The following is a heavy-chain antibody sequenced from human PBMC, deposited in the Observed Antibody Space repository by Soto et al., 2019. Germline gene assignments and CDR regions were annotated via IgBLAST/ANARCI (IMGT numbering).Heavy chain of an antibody. D-gene: IGHD2-8*02. CDR3: ATSVGIAPTGEDGMDV. V-gene: IGHV1-69*01. Sequence: QVQLVQSGAEVKKTGSSVKVSCKASGGTFSIYGFSWVRQAPGQGPEWIGGIIPILTTPNYAQKFHGRVTIVADEPTTTVYLELSSLKSEDTAVYYCATSVGIAPTGEDGMDVWGQGPSVTVSS. CDR1: GGTFSIYG. CDR2: IIPILTTP. J-gene: IGHJ6*02.